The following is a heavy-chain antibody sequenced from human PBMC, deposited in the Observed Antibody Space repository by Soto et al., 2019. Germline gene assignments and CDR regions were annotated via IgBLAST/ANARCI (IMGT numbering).Heavy chain of an antibody. Sequence: QVQLVQSGAEVKKPGASVKVSCKASGYTFTSYGISWVRQAPGQGLEWMGWISAYNGNTNYAQKLQGRVTMTTDTSTSTAYLELRSLRSDDTAVYYCARRYCGGDCFPLAWFDPWGQGTLVTVSS. CDR2: ISAYNGNT. V-gene: IGHV1-18*01. CDR3: ARRYCGGDCFPLAWFDP. J-gene: IGHJ5*02. D-gene: IGHD2-21*02. CDR1: GYTFTSYG.